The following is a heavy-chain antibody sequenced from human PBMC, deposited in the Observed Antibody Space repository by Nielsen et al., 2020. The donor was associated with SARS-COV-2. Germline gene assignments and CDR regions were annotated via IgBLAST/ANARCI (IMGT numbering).Heavy chain of an antibody. D-gene: IGHD1-26*01. J-gene: IGHJ3*01. CDR3: ARDPAWGAYDV. V-gene: IGHV3-9*01. CDR1: GFPFDDYA. CDR2: ISWNSGSI. Sequence: LKISCAASGFPFDDYAMHWVRQAPGKGLEWVSGISWNSGSIGYADSVKGRFTISRDNAKNSLFLQMDSLSAEDTAVYYCARDPAWGAYDVWGQGTKVIVS.